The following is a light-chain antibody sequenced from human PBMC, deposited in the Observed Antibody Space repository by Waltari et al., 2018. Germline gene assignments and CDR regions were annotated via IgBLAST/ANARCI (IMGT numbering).Light chain of an antibody. CDR1: HSVSRGY. CDR2: GAS. CDR3: QQYGSSPTT. J-gene: IGKJ1*01. V-gene: IGKV3-20*01. Sequence: VLTQSPGTLSLSPGERAPISCRASHSVSRGYLSWYQQKAGQAPRLLIYGASSRATGIPDRFSGSGSGTDFTLSISRLEPEDFAVYYCQQYGSSPTTFGQGTKVEIK.